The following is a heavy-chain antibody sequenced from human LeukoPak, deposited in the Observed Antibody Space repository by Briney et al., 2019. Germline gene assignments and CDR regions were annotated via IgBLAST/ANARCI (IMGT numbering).Heavy chain of an antibody. CDR3: ARAGYNRSQYYFDC. CDR1: GYTFTGYY. J-gene: IGHJ4*02. D-gene: IGHD1-14*01. CDR2: INPNSGGT. Sequence: ASVKVSCKASGYTFTGYYMHWVRQAPGQGLEWMGWINPNSGGTDYAQNFQGRVTMTRDTSISTAYMELSGLRSDDTAVYYCARAGYNRSQYYFDCCVQGTLVTVSS. V-gene: IGHV1-2*02.